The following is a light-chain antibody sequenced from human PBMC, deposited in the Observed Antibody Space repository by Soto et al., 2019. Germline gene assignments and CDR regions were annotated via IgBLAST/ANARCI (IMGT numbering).Light chain of an antibody. Sequence: DIVMTQSPDSLAVSLGERATINCKSSQSVLYSSNNKDYLAWYQRKPGQPPKLLIYWASTRESGVPDRFSGSGSGTDFTLTISSLQAEDVAVYYCQQYYNIPITFGQGTRLEIK. V-gene: IGKV4-1*01. CDR3: QQYYNIPIT. J-gene: IGKJ5*01. CDR2: WAS. CDR1: QSVLYSSNNKDY.